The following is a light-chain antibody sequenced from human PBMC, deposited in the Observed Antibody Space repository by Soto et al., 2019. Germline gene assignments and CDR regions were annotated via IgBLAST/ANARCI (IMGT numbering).Light chain of an antibody. J-gene: IGLJ2*01. CDR2: EVS. Sequence: QSALTQPASVSGSPGQSITIFCTGTSSDVGGYNYVSWYQQHPGKAPKLIIYEVSNRPSGVSNRFSGSKSGNTASLTISGLQAADEADYYCSSYISSSTILFGGGTKLTVL. V-gene: IGLV2-14*01. CDR1: SSDVGGYNY. CDR3: SSYISSSTIL.